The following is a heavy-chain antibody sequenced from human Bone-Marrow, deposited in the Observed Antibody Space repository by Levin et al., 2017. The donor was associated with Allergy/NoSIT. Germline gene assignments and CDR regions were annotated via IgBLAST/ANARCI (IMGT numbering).Heavy chain of an antibody. D-gene: IGHD3-10*01. V-gene: IGHV3-20*04. CDR1: GFTFDDYG. CDR2: INWNGGST. Sequence: PGGSLRLSCAASGFTFDDYGMSWVRQAPGKGLEWVSGINWNGGSTGYADSVKGRFTISRDNAKNSLYLQMNSLRAEDTALYYCARALVTYGSGSYYRRGDYYYYMDGWGKGTTVTVSS. CDR3: ARALVTYGSGSYYRRGDYYYYMDG. J-gene: IGHJ6*03.